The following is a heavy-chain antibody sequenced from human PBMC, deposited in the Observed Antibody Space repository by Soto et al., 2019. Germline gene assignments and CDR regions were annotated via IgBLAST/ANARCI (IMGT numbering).Heavy chain of an antibody. Sequence: GGSLRLSCAASGFTFSSYGMHWVRQAPGKGLEWVAVIWYDGSNKYYADSVKGRFTISRDNSKNTLYLQMNSLRAEDTAVYYCARDVVNSWPRYYFDYWGQGTLVTVSS. J-gene: IGHJ4*02. D-gene: IGHD6-13*01. CDR1: GFTFSSYG. CDR3: ARDVVNSWPRYYFDY. V-gene: IGHV3-33*01. CDR2: IWYDGSNK.